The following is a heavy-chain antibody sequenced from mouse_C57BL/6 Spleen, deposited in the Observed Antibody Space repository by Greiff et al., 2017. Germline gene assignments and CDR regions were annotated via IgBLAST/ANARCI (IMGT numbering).Heavy chain of an antibody. J-gene: IGHJ1*03. V-gene: IGHV1-9*01. CDR1: GYTFTGYW. CDR3: ARRGYSNYGYFDV. CDR2: ILPGSGST. Sequence: QVQLQQSGAELMKPGASVKLSCKATGYTFTGYWIEWVKQRPGHGLEWIGEILPGSGSTNSNEKFKGKATFTADTSSNTAYMQLSSLTTEDSAIYYCARRGYSNYGYFDVWGTGTTVTVSS. D-gene: IGHD2-5*01.